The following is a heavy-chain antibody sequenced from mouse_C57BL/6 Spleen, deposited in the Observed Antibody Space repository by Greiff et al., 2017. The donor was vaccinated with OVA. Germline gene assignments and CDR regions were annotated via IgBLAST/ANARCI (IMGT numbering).Heavy chain of an antibody. V-gene: IGHV1-82*01. CDR2: IYPGDGDT. CDR3: ASYYYYGSLYYAMDY. D-gene: IGHD1-1*01. Sequence: QVQLQQSGPELVKPGASVKISCKASGYAFSSSWMNWVKQRPGKGLEWIGRIYPGDGDTNYNGKFKGKATLTADKSSSTAYMQLSSLTSEDSAVYFCASYYYYGSLYYAMDYWGQGTSVTVAS. CDR1: GYAFSSSW. J-gene: IGHJ4*01.